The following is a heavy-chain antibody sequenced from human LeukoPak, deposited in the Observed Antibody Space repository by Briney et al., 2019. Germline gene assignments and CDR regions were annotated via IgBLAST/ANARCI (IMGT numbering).Heavy chain of an antibody. Sequence: GGSLRLSCAASGFTFSSYAMSWVRQAPGKGLEWISAISGSGGSTYHADSVKGRFTISRDNSKNTLYLQMNSLRAEDTAVYYCARDSVTYDSSGYYYYHYYYGMDVWGQGTTVTVSS. CDR3: ARDSVTYDSSGYYYYHYYYGMDV. J-gene: IGHJ6*02. D-gene: IGHD3-22*01. CDR1: GFTFSSYA. CDR2: ISGSGGST. V-gene: IGHV3-23*01.